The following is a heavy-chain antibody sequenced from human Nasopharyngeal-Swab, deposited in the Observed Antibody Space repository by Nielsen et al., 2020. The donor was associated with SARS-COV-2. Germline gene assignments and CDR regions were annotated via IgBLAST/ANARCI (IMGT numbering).Heavy chain of an antibody. J-gene: IGHJ3*02. CDR3: ARDRVHRITIFGVAISVGDAFDI. D-gene: IGHD3-3*01. CDR2: ISYDGSNK. V-gene: IGHV3-30-3*01. Sequence: GESLKISCSASGFTFSSYAMHWVRQAPGTGLEWVAVISYDGSNKYYADSVKGRFTISRDNSKNTLYLQMNSLRAEDTAVYYCARDRVHRITIFGVAISVGDAFDIWGQGTMVTVSS. CDR1: GFTFSSYA.